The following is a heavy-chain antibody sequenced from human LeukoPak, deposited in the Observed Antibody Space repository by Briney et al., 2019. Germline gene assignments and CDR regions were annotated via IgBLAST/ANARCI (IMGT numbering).Heavy chain of an antibody. D-gene: IGHD1-26*01. CDR1: GGSISSSSYY. Sequence: SETLSLTCTVSGGSISSSSYYWGWIRQPPGKGLEWIGSIYYSGSTYYNPSLKSRVTISVDTSKNQFSLKLSSVTAADTAVYYCASLEWELLRSCFDYWGQGTLVTVSS. CDR3: ASLEWELLRSCFDY. CDR2: IYYSGST. J-gene: IGHJ4*02. V-gene: IGHV4-39*07.